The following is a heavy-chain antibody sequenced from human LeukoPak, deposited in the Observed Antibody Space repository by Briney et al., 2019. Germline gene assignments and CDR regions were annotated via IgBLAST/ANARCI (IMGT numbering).Heavy chain of an antibody. J-gene: IGHJ4*02. CDR1: GFTFSSYA. CDR3: AKVCGDYFTFVQ. V-gene: IGHV3-23*01. Sequence: GGSLRLSCAASGFTFSSYAMSWVRQAPGKGLEWVSAINGSGVSTYYADSVKGRFTIFRDNSKNTLFLQMNSLRAEDTSVYYCAKVCGDYFTFVQWGQGELVTVSS. D-gene: IGHD4-17*01. CDR2: INGSGVST.